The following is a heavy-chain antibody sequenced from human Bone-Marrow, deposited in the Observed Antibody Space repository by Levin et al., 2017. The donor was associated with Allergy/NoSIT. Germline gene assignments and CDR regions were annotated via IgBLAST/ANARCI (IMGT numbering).Heavy chain of an antibody. CDR2: IWYDGSNK. CDR1: GFTFSSYG. V-gene: IGHV3-33*01. J-gene: IGHJ4*02. D-gene: IGHD2-2*01. CDR3: ARDPAPAHFDY. Sequence: GESLKISCAASGFTFSSYGMHWVRQAPGKGLEWVAVIWYDGSNKYYADSVKGRFTISRDNSKNTLYLQMNSLRVEDTAVYYCARDPAPAHFDYWGQGTLVTVSS.